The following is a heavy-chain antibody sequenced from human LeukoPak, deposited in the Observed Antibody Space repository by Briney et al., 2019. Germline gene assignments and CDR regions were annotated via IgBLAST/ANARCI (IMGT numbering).Heavy chain of an antibody. V-gene: IGHV4-4*07. Sequence: PSETLSLTCAVYGGSFSGYYWSWIRQPAGKGLEWIGHIYTTGSTNYNPSLKSRVTISVDTSKNQFSLKLSSVTAADTAVYYCARESVAVAGTGFDYWGQGTLVTVSS. CDR1: GGSFSGYY. J-gene: IGHJ4*02. D-gene: IGHD6-19*01. CDR2: IYTTGST. CDR3: ARESVAVAGTGFDY.